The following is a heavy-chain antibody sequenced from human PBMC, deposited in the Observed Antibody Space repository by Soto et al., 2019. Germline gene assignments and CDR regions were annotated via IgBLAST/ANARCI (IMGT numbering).Heavy chain of an antibody. J-gene: IGHJ5*02. CDR1: GGTFSSYA. CDR2: IIPIFGTA. D-gene: IGHD6-13*01. Sequence: QVQLVQSGAEVKKPGSSVKVSCKASGGTFSSYAISWVRQAPGQGLEWMGGIIPIFGTANYAQKFQGRVTITADESTSTAYMELSRLRSEDTAVYYCARVIGIAAAGFGWFDPWGQGTLVTVSS. V-gene: IGHV1-69*01. CDR3: ARVIGIAAAGFGWFDP.